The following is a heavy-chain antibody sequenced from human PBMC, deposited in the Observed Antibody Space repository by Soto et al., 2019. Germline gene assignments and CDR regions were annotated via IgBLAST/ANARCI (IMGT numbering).Heavy chain of an antibody. V-gene: IGHV3-21*01. CDR2: ISSSSSYI. CDR3: ASGSGSGFDL. J-gene: IGHJ2*01. Sequence: EVQLVESGGGLVKPGGSLRLSCAASGFTFSSYSMNWVRQAPGKGLEWVSSISSSSSYIYYADSVKGRFTISRDNAKNSLYLQMNSLRAEDTAVYYYASGSGSGFDLWGRGTLVTVSS. CDR1: GFTFSSYS. D-gene: IGHD3-10*01.